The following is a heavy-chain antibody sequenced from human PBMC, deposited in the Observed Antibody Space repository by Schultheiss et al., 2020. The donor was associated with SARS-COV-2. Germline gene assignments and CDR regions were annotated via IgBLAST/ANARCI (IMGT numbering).Heavy chain of an antibody. J-gene: IGHJ4*02. CDR1: GFTFDDYA. D-gene: IGHD5-18*01. CDR3: ARGYSYVIY. CDR2: ISWNSGSI. Sequence: GGSLRLSCAASGFTFDDYAMHWVRQAPGKGLEWVSGISWNSGSIGYADSVKGRFTISRDNARNSLYLQMNSLRAEDTAVYYCARGYSYVIYWGQGTLVTVAS. V-gene: IGHV3-9*01.